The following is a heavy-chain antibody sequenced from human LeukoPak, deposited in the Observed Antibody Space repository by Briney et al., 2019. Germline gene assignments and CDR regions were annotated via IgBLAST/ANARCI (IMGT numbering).Heavy chain of an antibody. V-gene: IGHV3-21*01. Sequence: PGGSLRLSCAASGFTFSSCSMNWVRQAPGKGLEWVSSISSSSSYIYYADSVKGRFTISRDNAKNSLYLQMNSLRAEDTAVYYCARDSSSTSCYVDWGQGTLVTVSS. CDR3: ARDSSSTSCYVD. J-gene: IGHJ4*02. D-gene: IGHD2-2*01. CDR2: ISSSSSYI. CDR1: GFTFSSCS.